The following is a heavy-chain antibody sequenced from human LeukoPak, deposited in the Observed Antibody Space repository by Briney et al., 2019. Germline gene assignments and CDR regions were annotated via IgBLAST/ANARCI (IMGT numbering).Heavy chain of an antibody. J-gene: IGHJ4*02. CDR1: GYTFTSYD. Sequence: ASVKVSCKASGYTFTSYDINWVRQATGQGLEWMGWMNPNSGNTGYAQKFQGRVTMTRNTSISTAYMELRSLRSEDTAVYYCARMDIVPTTDFDYWGQGTLVTVSP. D-gene: IGHD5-12*01. CDR3: ARMDIVPTTDFDY. V-gene: IGHV1-8*01. CDR2: MNPNSGNT.